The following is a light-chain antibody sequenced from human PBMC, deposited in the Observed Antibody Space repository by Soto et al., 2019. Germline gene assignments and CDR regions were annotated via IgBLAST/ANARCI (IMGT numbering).Light chain of an antibody. J-gene: IGKJ1*01. CDR3: MQGTHGSWT. V-gene: IGKV2-30*02. CDR1: QSLIHSDESTH. Sequence: VVMTQSTLYLPVTLGQPASISCRSSQSLIHSDESTHLNWFQQRPGQSPRRLMDEVSERDSGGSDRFSGSGLGPDCPLYISMVEAEDVGVYYCMQGTHGSWTFGQGTE. CDR2: EVS.